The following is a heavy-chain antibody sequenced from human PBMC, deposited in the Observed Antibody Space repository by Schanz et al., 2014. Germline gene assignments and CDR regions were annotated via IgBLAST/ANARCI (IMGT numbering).Heavy chain of an antibody. D-gene: IGHD3-10*01. CDR1: GFTFSNYW. V-gene: IGHV3-7*01. J-gene: IGHJ5*02. CDR3: TKGKTGS. Sequence: EVQLVESGGGLVQPGGSLRLSCAASGFTFSNYWMSWVRQAPGKGLEWVALISYDGTIKVHADSVKGRFTISRDNAKNSLYLQMNSLRVEDTAVYYCTKGKTGSWGQGTLVTVSS. CDR2: ISYDGTIK.